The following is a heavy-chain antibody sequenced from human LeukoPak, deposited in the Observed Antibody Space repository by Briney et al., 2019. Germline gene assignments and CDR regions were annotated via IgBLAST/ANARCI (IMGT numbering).Heavy chain of an antibody. D-gene: IGHD3-10*01. V-gene: IGHV1-8*01. J-gene: IGHJ4*02. CDR1: GYTYD. Sequence: ASVKVSCKASGYTYDINWVRQATGQGLEWMGWMNPNSGNTGYAQKFQGRVTMTRNTSISTAYMELSSLRSDDTAVYYCARVAPYYGSGRAARYYFDYWGQGTLVTVSS. CDR3: ARVAPYYGSGRAARYYFDY. CDR2: MNPNSGNT.